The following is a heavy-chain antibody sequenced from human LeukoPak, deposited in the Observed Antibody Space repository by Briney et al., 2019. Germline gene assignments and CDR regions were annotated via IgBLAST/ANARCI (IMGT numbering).Heavy chain of an antibody. J-gene: IGHJ4*02. CDR1: GGTFSSYT. CDR2: IIPILGIA. Sequence: SVKVSCKASGGTFSSYTISWLRQAPGQGLEWMGRIIPILGIANYAQKFQGRVTITADKSTSTAYMELSSLRSDDTAVYYCARDTLYDSSGYDYWGQGTLVTVSS. D-gene: IGHD3-22*01. CDR3: ARDTLYDSSGYDY. V-gene: IGHV1-69*04.